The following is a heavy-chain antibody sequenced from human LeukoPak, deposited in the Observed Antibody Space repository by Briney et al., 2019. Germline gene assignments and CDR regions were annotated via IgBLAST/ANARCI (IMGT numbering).Heavy chain of an antibody. CDR1: GFTFDDYA. V-gene: IGHV3-9*01. J-gene: IGHJ3*02. CDR3: AKDISLVVVTLGGDAFDI. CDR2: ISWNSGSI. Sequence: GGSLRLSCAASGFTFDDYAMHWVRQAPGKGLEWVSGISWNSGSIGYADSVKGRFTISRDNAKNSLYLQMNSLRAEDTALYYCAKDISLVVVTLGGDAFDIWGQGTMVTVSS. D-gene: IGHD3-22*01.